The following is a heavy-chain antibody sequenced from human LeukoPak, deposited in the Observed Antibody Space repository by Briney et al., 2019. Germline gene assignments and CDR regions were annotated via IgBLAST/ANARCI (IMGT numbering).Heavy chain of an antibody. CDR1: GFSFSSAW. CDR2: ITSDGSTT. V-gene: IGHV3-74*01. Sequence: GGSLRLSCAASGFSFSSAWMHWVRQAPGEGLVAVPRITSDGSTTWYADSVRGRFTISRDNAKNTLYLQMNSLRVDDTAVYYCARDWYYAIDCWGQGTLVTVSS. J-gene: IGHJ4*02. D-gene: IGHD2-2*01. CDR3: ARDWYYAIDC.